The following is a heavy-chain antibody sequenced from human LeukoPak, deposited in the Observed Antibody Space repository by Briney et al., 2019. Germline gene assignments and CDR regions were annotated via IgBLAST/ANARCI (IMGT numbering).Heavy chain of an antibody. D-gene: IGHD1-14*01. CDR3: ARDKLGTYDY. CDR1: GFTVSSNY. J-gene: IGHJ4*02. CDR2: IYSGGST. V-gene: IGHV3-53*01. Sequence: GSLRLSCAASGFTVSSNYMSWVRQAPGKGQEWVSVIYSGGSTYYADSVKGRFTISRDNSKNTLYLQMNSLRAEDTAVYYCARDKLGTYDYWGQGTLVTVSS.